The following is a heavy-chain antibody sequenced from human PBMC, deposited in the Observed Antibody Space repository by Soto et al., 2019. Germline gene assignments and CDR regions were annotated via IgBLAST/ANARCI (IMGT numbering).Heavy chain of an antibody. Sequence: ASVKVSCKASGYTFTSYDINWERQATGQGLEWLGWMNPNSGNTGYAQKFQGRVTMTRNTSISTAYMELSSLRSEDTAVYYCAGGGKCSSSGCWFDPWGQGTLVTVSS. CDR2: MNPNSGNT. V-gene: IGHV1-8*01. D-gene: IGHD6-6*01. CDR3: AGGGKCSSSGCWFDP. J-gene: IGHJ5*02. CDR1: GYTFTSYD.